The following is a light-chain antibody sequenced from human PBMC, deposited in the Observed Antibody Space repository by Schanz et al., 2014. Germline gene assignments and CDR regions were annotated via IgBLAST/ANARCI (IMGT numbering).Light chain of an antibody. V-gene: IGLV2-23*01. Sequence: QSALTQPASVSGSPGQSITISCTGTSSNVGSYNLVSWYQQHPGKAPKLMIYEGTKRPSGVCNRFSGSKSGNTASLTISGXXXXDEADYYCCSYAGSTTXWLFGGGTKLTVL. J-gene: IGLJ3*02. CDR3: CSYAGSTTXWL. CDR1: SSNVGSYNL. CDR2: EGT.